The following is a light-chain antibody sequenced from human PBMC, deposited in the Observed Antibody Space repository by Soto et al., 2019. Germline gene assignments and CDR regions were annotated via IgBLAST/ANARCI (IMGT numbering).Light chain of an antibody. CDR2: AAS. CDR1: QSISSY. V-gene: IGKV1-39*01. CDR3: QQSYSTPIT. Sequence: DLQMTQSPSSLSASVGDRVTITCRASQSISSYLNWYQQKPGKAPKLLIYAASSLQSGVPSRFSGSRSGTDFTLTISSLQPEDFETYYCQQSYSTPITFGQGTRLEIK. J-gene: IGKJ5*01.